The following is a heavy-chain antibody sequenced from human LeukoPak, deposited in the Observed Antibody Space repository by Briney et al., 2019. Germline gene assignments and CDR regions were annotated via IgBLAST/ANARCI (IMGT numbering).Heavy chain of an antibody. V-gene: IGHV4-30-2*01. CDR1: GGSISSGGYS. CDR2: IYHSGST. D-gene: IGHD3-22*01. Sequence: SETLSLTCAVSGGSISSGGYSWSWIRQPPGKGLEWIGYIYHSGSTYYNPSLKSRVTISVDRSKNQFSLKLSSVTAADTAVHYCAGSETYYYDSSGYLGAFDIWGQGTMVTVSS. CDR3: AGSETYYYDSSGYLGAFDI. J-gene: IGHJ3*02.